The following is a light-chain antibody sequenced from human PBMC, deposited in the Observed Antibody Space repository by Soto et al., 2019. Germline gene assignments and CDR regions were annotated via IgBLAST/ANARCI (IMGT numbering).Light chain of an antibody. CDR3: QQYGSSYT. V-gene: IGKV3-20*01. Sequence: EIVLTQSPGTLSLSPGERATLSCRASQSVSSSYLAWYQQKPCQAPRLLIYDASYRAPGIPDRFSGSGSGTDFTLTISRLEPEDFAVYYCQQYGSSYTFGPGTKVDIK. CDR1: QSVSSSY. CDR2: DAS. J-gene: IGKJ3*01.